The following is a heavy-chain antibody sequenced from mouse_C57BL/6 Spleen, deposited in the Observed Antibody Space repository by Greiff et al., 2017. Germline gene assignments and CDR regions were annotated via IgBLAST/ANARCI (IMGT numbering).Heavy chain of an antibody. V-gene: IGHV1-52*01. Sequence: VQLQQPGAELVRPGSSVKLSCKASGYTFTSYWMHWVKQRPIQGLEWIGNIDPSDSETHYNPKFKDKATLTVDKSSSTAYMQLSSLTSEDSAVYYCAREDSYVYGSSYGGYFDVWGTGTTVTVSS. D-gene: IGHD1-1*01. CDR1: GYTFTSYW. J-gene: IGHJ1*03. CDR2: IDPSDSET. CDR3: AREDSYVYGSSYGGYFDV.